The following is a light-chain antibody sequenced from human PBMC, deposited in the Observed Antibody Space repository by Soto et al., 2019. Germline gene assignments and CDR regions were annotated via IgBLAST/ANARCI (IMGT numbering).Light chain of an antibody. CDR2: KAS. V-gene: IGKV1-5*03. CDR1: QSISSW. CDR3: QQYNSPRT. Sequence: DIQMTQSPSTLSASVGDRVTITCRASQSISSWLAWYQQKPGKAPKLLIYKASSLESGVPSRFSGSGSRTEFTLTISSLQPDDFATYYCQQYNSPRTFGQGTKVEIK. J-gene: IGKJ1*01.